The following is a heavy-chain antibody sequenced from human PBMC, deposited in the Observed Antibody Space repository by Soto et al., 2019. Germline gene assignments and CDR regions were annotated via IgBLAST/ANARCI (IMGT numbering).Heavy chain of an antibody. D-gene: IGHD5-12*01. J-gene: IGHJ4*02. V-gene: IGHV1-69*01. CDR2: IIPIFGTA. Sequence: QVQLVQSGAEVKKPGSSVKVSCKASGGTFSSYAISWVRQAPGQGLEWMGGIIPIFGTAKYAQKFQGRVTITADESTSTAYMELSSLRSEDTAVYYCAREGDGYNKPGGWFDYWGQGTLVTVSS. CDR1: GGTFSSYA. CDR3: AREGDGYNKPGGWFDY.